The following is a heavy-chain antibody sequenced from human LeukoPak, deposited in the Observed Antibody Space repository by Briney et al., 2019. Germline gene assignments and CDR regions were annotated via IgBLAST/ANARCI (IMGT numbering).Heavy chain of an antibody. V-gene: IGHV1-2*02. Sequence: GASVKVSCKASGYTFTGYYMHWVRQAPGQGLEWMGWINPNSGGTNYAQKFQGRVTMTRDTSTSTAYMELSRLRSDDTAVCYCARDRTRTGYSSGWYHDYWGQGTLVTVSS. J-gene: IGHJ4*02. CDR2: INPNSGGT. CDR3: ARDRTRTGYSSGWYHDY. D-gene: IGHD6-19*01. CDR1: GYTFTGYY.